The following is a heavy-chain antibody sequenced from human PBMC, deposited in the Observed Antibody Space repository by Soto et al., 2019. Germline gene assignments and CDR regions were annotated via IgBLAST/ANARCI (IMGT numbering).Heavy chain of an antibody. D-gene: IGHD3-22*01. CDR1: GGSFSGYY. CDR2: INHSGST. J-gene: IGHJ6*02. V-gene: IGHV4-34*01. CDR3: ARGRYYYDSSGYYYDYYYYYGMDV. Sequence: PSETLSLTCAVYGGSFSGYYWSWIRQPPGKGLEWIGEINHSGSTNYNPSLKSRVTISVDTSKNQFSLKLSSVTAADTAVYYCARGRYYYDSSGYYYDYYYYYGMDVWGQGTTVTVSS.